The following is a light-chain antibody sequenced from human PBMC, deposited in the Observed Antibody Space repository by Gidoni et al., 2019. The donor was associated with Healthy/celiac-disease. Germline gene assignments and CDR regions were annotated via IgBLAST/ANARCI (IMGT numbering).Light chain of an antibody. CDR3: QSYDSSLSGVL. J-gene: IGLJ2*01. CDR1: SSNIGAGYD. CDR2: GNT. V-gene: IGLV1-40*01. Sequence: QSVLTQPPSVYGAPGQRATISCTGSSSNIGAGYDVHWYQQLPGTAPKLLIYGNTNRPSGAPDRFSGSKSGTSASLAITGLQAEDEADYYCQSYDSSLSGVLFGGGTKLTVL.